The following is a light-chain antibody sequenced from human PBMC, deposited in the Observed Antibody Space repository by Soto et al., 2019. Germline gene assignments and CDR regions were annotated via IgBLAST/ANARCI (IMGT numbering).Light chain of an antibody. CDR2: EDT. J-gene: IGLJ2*01. V-gene: IGLV6-57*02. CDR3: HSSDGGDVV. Sequence: NFMLTQPHSVSESPGKTVTISCTGTRGSIADNYVQWYQQRPGSAPTTVIYEDTQRPSGVPDRFSGSIDYSSNSASLTISGLETADEADYYCHSSDGGDVVFGGGTKLTVL. CDR1: RGSIADNY.